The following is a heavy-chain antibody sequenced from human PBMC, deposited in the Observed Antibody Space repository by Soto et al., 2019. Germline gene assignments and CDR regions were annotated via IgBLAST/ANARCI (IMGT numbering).Heavy chain of an antibody. Sequence: SETLSLTCAVYGGSFSGYYWSWIRQPPGKGLEWIGEINHSGSTNYNPSLKSRVTISVDTSKNQFSLKLSSVTAADTAVYYCARGGVAAAPHYWGQGTLVTVSS. V-gene: IGHV4-34*01. CDR2: INHSGST. D-gene: IGHD6-13*01. CDR3: ARGGVAAAPHY. J-gene: IGHJ4*02. CDR1: GGSFSGYY.